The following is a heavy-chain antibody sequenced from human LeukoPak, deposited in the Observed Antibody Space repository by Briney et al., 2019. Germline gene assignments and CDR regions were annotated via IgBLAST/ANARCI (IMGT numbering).Heavy chain of an antibody. CDR3: ARGGSSGWYYFDY. CDR2: IGTAGDT. V-gene: IGHV3-13*01. D-gene: IGHD6-19*01. CDR1: GFTFSSYD. Sequence: PGRSLRLSCAASGFTFSSYDMHWVRQATGKGLEWVSAIGTAGDTYYPGSVKGRFTISRENAKNSLYLQMNSLRAGDTAVYYCARGGSSGWYYFDYWGQGTLVTVSS. J-gene: IGHJ4*02.